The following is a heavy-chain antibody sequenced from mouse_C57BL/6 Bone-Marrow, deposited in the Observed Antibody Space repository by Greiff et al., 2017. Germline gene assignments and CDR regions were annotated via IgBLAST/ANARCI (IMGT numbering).Heavy chain of an antibody. CDR1: GYTFTSSW. CDR3: ARSFYSDYDYAMDY. CDR2: INPSSGYT. V-gene: IGHV1-7*01. Sequence: QVQLQQSGAELAKPGASVKLSCKASGYTFTSSWMHWVKQRPGQGLEWIGYINPSSGYTKYNQKFKDKATLTADNSSSTAYMQLSSLTYEDAAVYYCARSFYSDYDYAMDYWGQGTTVTVSS. J-gene: IGHJ4*01. D-gene: IGHD2-13*01.